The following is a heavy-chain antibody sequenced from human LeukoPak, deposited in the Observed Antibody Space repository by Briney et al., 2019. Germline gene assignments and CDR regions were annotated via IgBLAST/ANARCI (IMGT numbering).Heavy chain of an antibody. CDR2: ISYDGSNK. CDR3: AKSPWRGSGSYYDY. D-gene: IGHD3-10*01. V-gene: IGHV3-30*18. Sequence: GGSLRLSCAASGFTFSSYGMHWVRQAPGKGLEWVAVISYDGSNKYYADSVKGRFTISRDNSKNTLYLQMNSLRAEDTAVYYCAKSPWRGSGSYYDYWGQGTLVTVSS. CDR1: GFTFSSYG. J-gene: IGHJ4*02.